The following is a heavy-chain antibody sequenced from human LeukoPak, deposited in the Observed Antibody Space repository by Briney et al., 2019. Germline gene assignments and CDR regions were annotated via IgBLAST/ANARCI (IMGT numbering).Heavy chain of an antibody. V-gene: IGHV1-18*01. Sequence: ASVKVSCKASGYTFTSYGISWVRQAPGQGLEWMGWISAYNGNTNYAQKLQGRVTMTTDTSTSTAYMELSSLRSEDTAVYYCATEPYYDILTGYYGPNNAFDIWGQGTMVTVSS. J-gene: IGHJ3*02. CDR1: GYTFTSYG. CDR3: ATEPYYDILTGYYGPNNAFDI. D-gene: IGHD3-9*01. CDR2: ISAYNGNT.